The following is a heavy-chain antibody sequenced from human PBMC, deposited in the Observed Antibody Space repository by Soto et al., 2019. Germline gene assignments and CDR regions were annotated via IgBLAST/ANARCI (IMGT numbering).Heavy chain of an antibody. V-gene: IGHV4-31*03. CDR1: GGSISSGGYY. D-gene: IGHD2-15*01. Sequence: SDTLSVTCTVSGGSISSGGYYWSWIRQHPGKGLEWIGYIYYSGSTYYNPSLKSRVTISVDTSKNQFSLKLSSVTAADTAVYYCARASLVVVVAATGMINWFDPWGQGTLVTVSS. CDR2: IYYSGST. J-gene: IGHJ5*02. CDR3: ARASLVVVVAATGMINWFDP.